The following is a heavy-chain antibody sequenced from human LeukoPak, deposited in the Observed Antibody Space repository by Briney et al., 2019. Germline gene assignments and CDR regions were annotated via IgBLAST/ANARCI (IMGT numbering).Heavy chain of an antibody. CDR2: IRSKAYGGTT. D-gene: IGHD1-26*01. V-gene: IGHV3-49*04. Sequence: GGSLRLSCTASGFTFGDYAMSWVRQAPGKGLEWVGFIRSKAYGGTTEYAASVKGRFTISRDDSKSIAYLQMNSLKTEDTAVYYCTRGGSGSLNAFDIWGQGTMVTVSS. J-gene: IGHJ3*02. CDR3: TRGGSGSLNAFDI. CDR1: GFTFGDYA.